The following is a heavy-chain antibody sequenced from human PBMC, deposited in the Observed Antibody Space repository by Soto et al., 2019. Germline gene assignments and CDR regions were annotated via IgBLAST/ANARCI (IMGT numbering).Heavy chain of an antibody. CDR2: IYYSGST. CDR3: AREEGYDGSYSY. V-gene: IGHV4-59*01. D-gene: IGHD3-22*01. J-gene: IGHJ4*02. CDR1: GGSISTYY. Sequence: PSETLSLTCTVSGGSISTYYWNWIRQPPGKGREWIGYIYYSGSTNYNPSLKSRVTISVDTSKNQFSLKLSSVTAADTAVYYCAREEGYDGSYSYWGQGTLVTVSS.